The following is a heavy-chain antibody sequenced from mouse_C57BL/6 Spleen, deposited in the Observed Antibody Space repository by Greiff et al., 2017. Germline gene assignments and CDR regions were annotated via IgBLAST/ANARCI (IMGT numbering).Heavy chain of an antibody. V-gene: IGHV1-50*01. CDR2: IDPSDSYT. J-gene: IGHJ2*01. Sequence: QVQLQQPGAELVKPGASVKLSCKASGYTFTSYWMQWVKQRPGQGLEWIGEIDPSDSYTNYNQKFKGKATLTVDTSSSTAYMQLSSLTSADSAVYYCARWERTWGDVDYWGQGTTLTVSS. D-gene: IGHD3-3*01. CDR1: GYTFTSYW. CDR3: ARWERTWGDVDY.